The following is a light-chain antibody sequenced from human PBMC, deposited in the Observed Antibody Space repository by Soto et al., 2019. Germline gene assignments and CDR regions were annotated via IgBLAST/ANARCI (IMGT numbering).Light chain of an antibody. Sequence: ETSALPCGASQTVTSNYLAWYQPQPGQAPRLLIFGASIRVTGIPDRFSGSGSGTDFTLTISRLEPADFEVYYCQQYDTSLTTFGRGTQVDIK. CDR3: QQYDTSLTT. CDR2: GAS. V-gene: IGKV3-20*01. J-gene: IGKJ4*01. CDR1: QTVTSNY.